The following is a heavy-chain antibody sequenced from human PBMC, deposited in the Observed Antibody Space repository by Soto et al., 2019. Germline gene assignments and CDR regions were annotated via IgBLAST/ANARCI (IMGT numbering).Heavy chain of an antibody. V-gene: IGHV3-15*01. J-gene: IGHJ4*02. CDR1: GFTFSNAW. CDR3: TTEGVQWLDFDY. Sequence: GGSLRLSCAASGFTFSNAWISWVRQAPGKGLEWVSRIKSKTDGGTTDYAAPVKGRFTISRDDSKNTLYLQMNSLKTEDTAVYYCTTEGVQWLDFDYWGQGTLVNVSS. CDR2: IKSKTDGGTT. D-gene: IGHD6-19*01.